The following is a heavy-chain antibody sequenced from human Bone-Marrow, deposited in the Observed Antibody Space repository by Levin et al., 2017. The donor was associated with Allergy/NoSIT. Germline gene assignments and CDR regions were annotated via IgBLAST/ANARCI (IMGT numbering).Heavy chain of an antibody. D-gene: IGHD2-15*01. J-gene: IGHJ4*02. V-gene: IGHV4-59*01. Sequence: SETLSLTCTVSGGPISEYYWTWIRQPPGKGLEWLGYIYHGGANYNPSLKSRVTISVDTPKNQFSLRLNSVTTADTAVYYCARLNSGGWKLMGYHLDNWGQGTLATVSS. CDR2: IYHGGA. CDR1: GGPISEYY. CDR3: ARLNSGGWKLMGYHLDN.